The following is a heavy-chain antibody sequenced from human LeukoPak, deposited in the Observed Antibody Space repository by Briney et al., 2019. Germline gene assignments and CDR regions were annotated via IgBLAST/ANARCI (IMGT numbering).Heavy chain of an antibody. Sequence: PGGSLRLSCAASGFTFSTYWMSWVRQAPGKGLEWVAKIKEDGSERYYVDSVKGRFTISRDNAKNSLYVQMNSLSAEDTAVYYCVRDRGWSTFDYWGQGTLVTVSS. CDR3: VRDRGWSTFDY. J-gene: IGHJ4*02. D-gene: IGHD6-19*01. CDR1: GFTFSTYW. V-gene: IGHV3-7*01. CDR2: IKEDGSER.